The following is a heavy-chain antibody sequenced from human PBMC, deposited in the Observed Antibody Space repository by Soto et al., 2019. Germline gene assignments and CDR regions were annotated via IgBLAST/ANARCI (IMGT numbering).Heavy chain of an antibody. J-gene: IGHJ6*02. Sequence: SQTLSLPCVISGHIVSSNSAGWNWIRQSPSRGLECLGRTYYKSKWNNDYALYVKSRITINPDTSKNQFSLHLYSVTPEDTAVYYCTGITWFRGMDVWGQGTLVTVSS. CDR3: TGITWFRGMDV. V-gene: IGHV6-1*01. CDR2: TYYKSKWNN. D-gene: IGHD3-10*01. CDR1: GHIVSSNSAG.